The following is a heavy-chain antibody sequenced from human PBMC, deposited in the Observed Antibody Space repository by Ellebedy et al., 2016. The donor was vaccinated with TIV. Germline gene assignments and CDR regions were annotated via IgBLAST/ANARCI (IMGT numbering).Heavy chain of an antibody. CDR3: ARGYGGYKAYYYGLDV. CDR2: IYYSGST. CDR1: GGSISNNY. D-gene: IGHD5-12*01. Sequence: MPGGSLRLSCTVSGGSISNNYWSWIRQPPGKGLEWIGYIYYSGSTNYNPSLKNRVTISIDTSRIQFSLNLTSVTAADTAVYYCARGYGGYKAYYYGLDVWGQGTTVTVSS. V-gene: IGHV4-59*01. J-gene: IGHJ6*02.